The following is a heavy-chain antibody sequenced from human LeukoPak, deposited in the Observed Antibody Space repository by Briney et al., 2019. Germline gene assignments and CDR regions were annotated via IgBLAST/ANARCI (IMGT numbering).Heavy chain of an antibody. Sequence: SETLSLTCAVYGGSFSGYYWSWIRQPPGKGLEWIGEINHSGSTNYNPSLKSRVTISVDTSKNQFSLKLSSVTAADTAVYYCARPAGAVALDYWGQGTLVTVSS. CDR3: ARPAGAVALDY. D-gene: IGHD6-19*01. J-gene: IGHJ4*02. CDR1: GGSFSGYY. CDR2: INHSGST. V-gene: IGHV4-34*01.